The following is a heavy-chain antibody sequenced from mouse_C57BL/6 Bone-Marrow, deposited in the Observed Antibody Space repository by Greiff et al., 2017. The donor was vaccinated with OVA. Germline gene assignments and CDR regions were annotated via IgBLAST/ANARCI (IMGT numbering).Heavy chain of an antibody. Sequence: QVQLKESGAELVRPGASVTLSCKASGYTFTDYEMHWVKQTPVHGLEWIGAIDPETGGTAYNQKFKGKAILTADKSSSTAYMELRSLTSEDSAVYYCTREELRFAYWGQGTLVTVSA. V-gene: IGHV1-15*01. CDR3: TREELRFAY. CDR1: GYTFTDYE. J-gene: IGHJ3*01. D-gene: IGHD1-1*01. CDR2: IDPETGGT.